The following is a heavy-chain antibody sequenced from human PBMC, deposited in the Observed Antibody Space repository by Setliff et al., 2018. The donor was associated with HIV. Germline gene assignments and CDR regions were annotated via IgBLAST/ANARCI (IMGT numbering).Heavy chain of an antibody. CDR2: INPNSGGT. CDR3: ARGMDYYDTSGYYQYYFDY. Sequence: ASVKVSCKASGYTFTGYYMHWVRQAPGQGLEWMGWINPNSGGTNYAQKFQGRVTMTRDTSISTAYMELRRLRSDDTAVYYCARGMDYYDTSGYYQYYFDYWGQGTLVTVSS. J-gene: IGHJ4*02. CDR1: GYTFTGYY. V-gene: IGHV1-2*02. D-gene: IGHD3-22*01.